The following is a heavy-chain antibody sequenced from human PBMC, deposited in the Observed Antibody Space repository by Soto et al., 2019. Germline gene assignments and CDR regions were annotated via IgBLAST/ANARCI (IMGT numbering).Heavy chain of an antibody. J-gene: IGHJ4*02. CDR3: ARYRREAVAGYTLDN. CDR2: VYYTGSA. V-gene: IGHV4-39*07. D-gene: IGHD6-13*01. CDR1: GGSVGSSSYY. Sequence: SETLSLTCTVSGGSVGSSSYYWGWIRQPPGKGLEWIGNVYYTGSAYYNPSLKTRVSMSVDTSKNQYSLKVTSMTAADTAVYYGARYRREAVAGYTLDNWGQGILVTVSS.